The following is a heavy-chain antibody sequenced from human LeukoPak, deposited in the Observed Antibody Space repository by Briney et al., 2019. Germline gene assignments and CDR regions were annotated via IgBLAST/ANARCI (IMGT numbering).Heavy chain of an antibody. J-gene: IGHJ4*02. V-gene: IGHV3-74*01. CDR1: GFTLSNYW. Sequence: GGSLRLSCATSGFTLSNYWMHWVRQAPGKGLVWVSRINSDGSSANYADSVKGRLTMSRDNAKNTLSLQMNSLRAEDTAVYYCARQGGIAGSFDYWGQGSLVTVSS. CDR3: ARQGGIAGSFDY. D-gene: IGHD1-1*01. CDR2: INSDGSSA.